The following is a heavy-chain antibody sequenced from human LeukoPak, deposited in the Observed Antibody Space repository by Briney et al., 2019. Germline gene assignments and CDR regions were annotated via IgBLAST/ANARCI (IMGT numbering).Heavy chain of an antibody. Sequence: GASVKVSCKASGYTFTGYYMHWVRQDPGQGLEWMGWINPNSGCTNYAQKFQARVTMTRDTSISTAYMELSRLRSDDTAVYYCARGGVRITMVRGGPAYGMDVWGQGTTVTVSS. V-gene: IGHV1-2*02. CDR1: GYTFTGYY. CDR3: ARGGVRITMVRGGPAYGMDV. CDR2: INPNSGCT. D-gene: IGHD3-10*01. J-gene: IGHJ6*02.